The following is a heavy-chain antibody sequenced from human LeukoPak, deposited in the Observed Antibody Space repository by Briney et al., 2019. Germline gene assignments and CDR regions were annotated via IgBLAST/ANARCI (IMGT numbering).Heavy chain of an antibody. D-gene: IGHD6-19*01. Sequence: SETLSLTCTVSGGSISSYYWSWIRQPPGKGLEWIGHIHYSGSTNHNPSLKSRVTISVDTSKNQFSLKLSSVTAADTAVYYCARTDSSGWYVFDYWGQGTLVTVFS. J-gene: IGHJ4*02. CDR1: GGSISSYY. CDR3: ARTDSSGWYVFDY. CDR2: IHYSGST. V-gene: IGHV4-59*01.